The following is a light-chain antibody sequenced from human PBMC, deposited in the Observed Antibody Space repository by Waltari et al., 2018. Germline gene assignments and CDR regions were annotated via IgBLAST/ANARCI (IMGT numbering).Light chain of an antibody. J-gene: IGLJ1*01. V-gene: IGLV2-23*02. CDR3: CSYAGSGTYV. Sequence: QSALTQPASVSGTPGQSITISCTGTNSDVGNYTLVSWYQHHPGEAPKLMICEVIKRPSGVANRVSCAKAGNTASLTISGLQAEDEADDYCCSYAGSGTYVFGTGTKVTVL. CDR2: EVI. CDR1: NSDVGNYTL.